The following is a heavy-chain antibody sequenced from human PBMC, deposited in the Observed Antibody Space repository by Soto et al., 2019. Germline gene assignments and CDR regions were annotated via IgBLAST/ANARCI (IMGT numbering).Heavy chain of an antibody. Sequence: ASVKVSCKASGYTFSRYGISWVRQAPGQGLEWMGWISGYNGDTKYAQKVQGRVTMTIDTSTYTAYMELGSLTSDDTAIYYCAKNGQPPYYYYGMDVWGQGTTVTVSS. CDR2: ISGYNGDT. CDR1: GYTFSRYG. D-gene: IGHD2-8*01. J-gene: IGHJ6*02. V-gene: IGHV1-18*01. CDR3: AKNGQPPYYYYGMDV.